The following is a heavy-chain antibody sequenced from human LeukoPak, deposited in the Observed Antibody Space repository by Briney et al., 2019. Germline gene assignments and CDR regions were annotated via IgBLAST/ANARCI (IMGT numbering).Heavy chain of an antibody. V-gene: IGHV4-31*03. CDR2: IYSSGST. J-gene: IGHJ4*02. D-gene: IGHD3-10*01. CDR3: ARGTGSGTVFDY. CDR1: VGSISSGVYY. Sequence: PSETLSVTCTVSVGSISSGVYYWSWIRQHPGKGLEWIGYIYSSGSTYYNPARKSRVTISTDTSKKQFSLQLSSVTAADTAVYYCARGTGSGTVFDYWGQGTLVTVSS.